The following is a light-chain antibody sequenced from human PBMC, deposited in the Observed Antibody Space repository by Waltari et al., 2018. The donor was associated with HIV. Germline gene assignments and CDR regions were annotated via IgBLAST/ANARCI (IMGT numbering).Light chain of an antibody. V-gene: IGKV3-11*01. CDR3: QQRSSWPYI. J-gene: IGKJ2*01. CDR2: DAS. Sequence: VLTQSPATMSFSPGERATLSCRTGQVVTAYGAWYQQKPGQAPMRRIYDASNRAARSPARFSGSGSGTDFTLTISRLEPEDFAVYDCQQRSSWPYIFGQGTRLEIK. CDR1: QVVTAY.